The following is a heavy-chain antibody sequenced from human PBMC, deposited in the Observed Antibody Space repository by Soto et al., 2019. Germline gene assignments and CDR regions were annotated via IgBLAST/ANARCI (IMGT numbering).Heavy chain of an antibody. D-gene: IGHD5-12*01. J-gene: IGHJ4*02. CDR3: ARNRGYDSLDY. Sequence: SETLSLTCTVSGGSISSSSYYWGWIRQPPGKGLEWIGSIYYSGSTYYNPSLKSRVTISVDTSKNQFSLKLSSVTAADTAVYYCARNRGYDSLDYWGQGTQVTVS. CDR1: GGSISSSSYY. CDR2: IYYSGST. V-gene: IGHV4-39*01.